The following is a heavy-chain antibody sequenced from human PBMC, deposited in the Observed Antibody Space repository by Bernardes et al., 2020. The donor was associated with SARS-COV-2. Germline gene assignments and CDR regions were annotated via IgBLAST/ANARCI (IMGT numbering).Heavy chain of an antibody. CDR3: ASTISGNYYSPFDS. J-gene: IGHJ4*02. V-gene: IGHV3-30*04. CDR1: GFTFSSYA. CDR2: ISYDGRNK. Sequence: GSLRLSCAASGFTFSSYALHWVRQAPGKGLEWVALISYDGRNKYYADSVRGRFSISRDNSKNTLYLEMNSLRAEDTAVYYCASTISGNYYSPFDSWGQGTLVTVSS. D-gene: IGHD3-10*01.